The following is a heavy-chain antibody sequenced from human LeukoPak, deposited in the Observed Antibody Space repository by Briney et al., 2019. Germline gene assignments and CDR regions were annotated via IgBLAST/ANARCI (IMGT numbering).Heavy chain of an antibody. D-gene: IGHD4-11*01. J-gene: IGHJ4*02. Sequence: PSETLSLTCAVYGGSFSAYYWGWLRQPPGKGLEWIGEINHSGSTNYNPSLKSRVSISVDMSKNQLSLKLSSVTAADTAVYYCARLPPQYVFFDFWGQGTLVTVSS. CDR2: INHSGST. CDR1: GGSFSAYY. V-gene: IGHV4-34*01. CDR3: ARLPPQYVFFDF.